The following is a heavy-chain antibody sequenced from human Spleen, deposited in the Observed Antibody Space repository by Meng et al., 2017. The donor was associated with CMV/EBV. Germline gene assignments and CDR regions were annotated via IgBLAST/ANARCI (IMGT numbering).Heavy chain of an antibody. J-gene: IGHJ4*02. CDR1: GFTFSRYS. Sequence: LSCAASGFTFSRYSMHWVRQAPGKGLEWIALISYDSSYDYYADSVKGRFSISRDNFKNTLSLQMNSLTAEDTAVYYCARDIFGSGDFWGQGTLVTVSS. D-gene: IGHD3-10*01. CDR2: ISYDSSYD. V-gene: IGHV3-30*04. CDR3: ARDIFGSGDF.